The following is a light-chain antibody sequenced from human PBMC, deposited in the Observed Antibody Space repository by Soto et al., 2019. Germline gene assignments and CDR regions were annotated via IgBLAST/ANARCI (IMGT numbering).Light chain of an antibody. CDR3: XSYAGSSTYVV. Sequence: QSALTQPXSVSGSPGQXITIXCTGASSDVGSFNLVSWYHQHPGKAPKLMIYEVTKRPSGISNRFSGSKSGXXXXXXISGXXXXDEADYYXXSYAGSSTYVVF. J-gene: IGLJ2*01. CDR2: EVT. V-gene: IGLV2-23*02. CDR1: SSDVGSFNL.